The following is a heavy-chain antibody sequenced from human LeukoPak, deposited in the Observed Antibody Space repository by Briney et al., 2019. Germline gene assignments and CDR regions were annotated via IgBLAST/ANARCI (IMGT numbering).Heavy chain of an antibody. CDR2: IYYTGPT. CDR1: GGSLSGHY. CDR3: ARFSWGCSTASCYLTN. D-gene: IGHD2-2*01. J-gene: IGHJ4*02. V-gene: IGHV4-59*11. Sequence: PSETLSLTCTVGGGSLSGHYWGWIRQPPGKGPELVGHIYYTGPTFYNPSLNSRVTITLDTSRNQFSLRLTSVIAADTAVYYCARFSWGCSTASCYLTNWGQGALVTVSS.